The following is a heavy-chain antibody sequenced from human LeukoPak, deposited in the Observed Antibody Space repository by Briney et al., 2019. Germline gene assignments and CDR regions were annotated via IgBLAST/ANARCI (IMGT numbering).Heavy chain of an antibody. Sequence: GGSLRLSCAASGFTFSSFAVTWVRQAPGKGLEWVSGISGTGGSTYYADSVKGRFTISRDDSKNTLYLQMNSLRAEDTAVYYCARGPYYGFWSGYPYYFDHWGQGTLVTVSS. D-gene: IGHD3-3*01. CDR1: GFTFSSFA. CDR2: ISGTGGST. V-gene: IGHV3-23*01. J-gene: IGHJ4*02. CDR3: ARGPYYGFWSGYPYYFDH.